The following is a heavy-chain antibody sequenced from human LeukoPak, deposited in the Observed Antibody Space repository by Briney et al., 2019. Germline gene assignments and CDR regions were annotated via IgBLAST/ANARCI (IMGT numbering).Heavy chain of an antibody. CDR2: ISGSGGST. D-gene: IGHD3-9*01. Sequence: GGSLRLSCAASGFTFSSYAMSWVRQAPGKGLEWVSAISGSGGSTYYADSVKGRFTISRDNSKNTQYLQMNSLRAEDTAVYYCAKVRNYDILTGYYKAYFDYWGQGTLVTVSS. V-gene: IGHV3-23*01. CDR1: GFTFSSYA. CDR3: AKVRNYDILTGYYKAYFDY. J-gene: IGHJ4*02.